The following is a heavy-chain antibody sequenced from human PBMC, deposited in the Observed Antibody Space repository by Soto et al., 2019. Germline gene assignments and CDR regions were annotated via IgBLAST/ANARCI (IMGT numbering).Heavy chain of an antibody. CDR3: ARAREPKYSSAIFFDI. J-gene: IGHJ4*02. V-gene: IGHV3-53*01. Sequence: GGSLRLSRAASGLTVSSSYMSWVRQAPGKGLQWVSVIYSAGSTYYANSVKGRFTISRDISTNMVYLQMSSLTDEDTAVYYCARAREPKYSSAIFFDIWGQGALVTVSS. CDR2: IYSAGST. CDR1: GLTVSSSY. D-gene: IGHD5-18*01.